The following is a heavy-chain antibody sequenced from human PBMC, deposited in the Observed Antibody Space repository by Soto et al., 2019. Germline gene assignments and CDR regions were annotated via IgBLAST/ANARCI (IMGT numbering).Heavy chain of an antibody. J-gene: IGHJ4*02. V-gene: IGHV1-58*01. CDR1: GFTFSSSA. Sequence: GASVKVSCKASGFTFSSSAVRWVRQARGQRLEWIGWIVVGSGNTNYAQKFQERVTITRDMSTSTAYMELTSLRSDDTAVYYCAADNDFWSGHYSFDYWGQGALVTVSS. D-gene: IGHD3-3*01. CDR2: IVVGSGNT. CDR3: AADNDFWSGHYSFDY.